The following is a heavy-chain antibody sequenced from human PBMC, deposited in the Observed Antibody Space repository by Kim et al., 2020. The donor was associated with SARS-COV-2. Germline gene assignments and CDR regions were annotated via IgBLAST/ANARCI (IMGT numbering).Heavy chain of an antibody. Sequence: GGSLRLSCAASGFTFSSYEMNWVRQAPGKGLEWVSYISSSGSTIYYADSVKGRFTISRDNAKNSLYLQMNSLRAEDTAVYYCARVFRPTGLRALEIFFDYWGQGTLVTVSS. D-gene: IGHD3-3*01. CDR3: ARVFRPTGLRALEIFFDY. V-gene: IGHV3-48*03. CDR1: GFTFSSYE. CDR2: ISSSGSTI. J-gene: IGHJ4*02.